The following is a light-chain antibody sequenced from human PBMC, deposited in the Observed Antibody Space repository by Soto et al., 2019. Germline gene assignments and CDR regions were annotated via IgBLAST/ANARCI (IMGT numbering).Light chain of an antibody. CDR3: CSYAGGHTLV. CDR1: SSDVDIYKR. V-gene: IGLV2-18*02. CDR2: EVS. Sequence: QSALTQPRSVSGSPGQSVTISCTGTSSDVDIYKRVSWYQQPPGTAPKLMIYEVSNRPSGVPDRFSGSKSGNTASLTISGLQAEDEADYYCCSYAGGHTLVFGTGTKLTVL. J-gene: IGLJ1*01.